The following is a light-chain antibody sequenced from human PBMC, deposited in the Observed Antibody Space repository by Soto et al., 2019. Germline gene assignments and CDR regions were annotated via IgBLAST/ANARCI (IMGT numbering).Light chain of an antibody. CDR2: DAS. CDR3: WQRSNWPPKYT. J-gene: IGKJ2*01. Sequence: TVFTQSPATLSLSPGERATLSCRASQSVSSYLAWYQQKPGQAPRLLIYDASNKATGIPARFSGSGSGTDFTLTIGSREPDDLAVYYCWQRSNWPPKYTFGQGTKLEIK. V-gene: IGKV3-11*01. CDR1: QSVSSY.